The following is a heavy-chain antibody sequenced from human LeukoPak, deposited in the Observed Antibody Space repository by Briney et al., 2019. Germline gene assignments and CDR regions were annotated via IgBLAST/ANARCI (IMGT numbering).Heavy chain of an antibody. V-gene: IGHV3-30*04. CDR1: GLTFSSYA. J-gene: IGHJ6*04. Sequence: PGGSLRLSCAASGLTFSSYAMHWVRQAPGKGLEWVAVISYDGSNKYYADSVKGRFTISRDNSKNTLYLQMNSLRAEDTAVYYCARDTYSSSWYSYYYGMDVWGKGTTVTVSS. D-gene: IGHD6-13*01. CDR3: ARDTYSSSWYSYYYGMDV. CDR2: ISYDGSNK.